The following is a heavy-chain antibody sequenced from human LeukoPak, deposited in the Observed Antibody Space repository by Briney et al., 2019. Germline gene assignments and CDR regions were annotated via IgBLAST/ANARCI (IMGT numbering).Heavy chain of an antibody. J-gene: IGHJ6*03. CDR3: AREKLAMVRGVTRYYMDV. CDR1: GGSFSGYY. Sequence: SETLSLTCAVYGGSFSGYYWSWIRQPPGKGLEWIGEINHSGSTNYNPSLKSRVTISVDTSKNQFSLKLSSVTAADTAVYYCAREKLAMVRGVTRYYMDVWGKGTTVTVSS. D-gene: IGHD3-10*01. V-gene: IGHV4-34*01. CDR2: INHSGST.